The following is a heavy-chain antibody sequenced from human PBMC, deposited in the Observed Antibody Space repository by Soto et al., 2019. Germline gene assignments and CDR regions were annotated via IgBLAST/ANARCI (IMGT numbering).Heavy chain of an antibody. V-gene: IGHV3-7*01. CDR2: IKQDGSEK. J-gene: IGHJ6*02. CDR3: ARDSRSNDILTGYYFVSWSSYYYGMDV. D-gene: IGHD3-9*01. CDR1: GFTFSSYW. Sequence: EVQLVESGGGLVQPGGSLRLSCAASGFTFSSYWMSWVRQAPGKGLEWVANIKQDGSEKYYVDSVKGRFTISRDNAKNSLYLQMNSMRAEDTAVYYCARDSRSNDILTGYYFVSWSSYYYGMDVWGQGTTVTVSS.